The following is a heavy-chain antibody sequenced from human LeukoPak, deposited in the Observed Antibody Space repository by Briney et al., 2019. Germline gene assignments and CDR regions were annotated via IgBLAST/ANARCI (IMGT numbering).Heavy chain of an antibody. Sequence: GGSLRLSCAASGFTFNTYAMSWVRQAPGKGLEWVSAIRATGDITYYAESVKGRFTISRVNFKNTVLLQMNTLRAEDTAIYYCVQDCAQPCWLMGSWGQGTLVTVSS. CDR3: VQDCAQPCWLMGS. V-gene: IGHV3-23*01. J-gene: IGHJ5*02. CDR2: IRATGDIT. CDR1: GFTFNTYA. D-gene: IGHD6-19*01.